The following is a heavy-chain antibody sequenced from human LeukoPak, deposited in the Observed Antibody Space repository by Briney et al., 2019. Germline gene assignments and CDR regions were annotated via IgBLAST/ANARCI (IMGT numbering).Heavy chain of an antibody. Sequence: KPSEALSLTCTVSGGSLSSSNYYWGWIRQPPGKGLEWIATIYYSGTTYYNPSVKSRVTVFIDTSKNQFSLKLSSVTAADTAVYYCARREQWPRKTPFDYWGQGILVTVSS. J-gene: IGHJ4*02. D-gene: IGHD6-19*01. CDR1: GGSLSSSNYY. CDR2: IYYSGTT. CDR3: ARREQWPRKTPFDY. V-gene: IGHV4-39*01.